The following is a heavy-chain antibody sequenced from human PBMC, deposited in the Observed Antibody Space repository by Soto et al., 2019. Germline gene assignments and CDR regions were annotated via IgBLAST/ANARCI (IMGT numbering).Heavy chain of an antibody. D-gene: IGHD4-17*01. CDR3: AGSLSPHDYGDGGY. V-gene: IGHV1-18*01. CDR2: ISAYNGNT. CDR1: GYTFTSYG. J-gene: IGHJ4*02. Sequence: QVQLVQSGAEVKKPGASVKVSCKASGYTFTSYGISWVRQAPGQGLEWMGWISAYNGNTNYAQKLQGRVTMTTHTSTRTAYMELRSLRSDDTAVYYCAGSLSPHDYGDGGYWGQGTLVTVSS.